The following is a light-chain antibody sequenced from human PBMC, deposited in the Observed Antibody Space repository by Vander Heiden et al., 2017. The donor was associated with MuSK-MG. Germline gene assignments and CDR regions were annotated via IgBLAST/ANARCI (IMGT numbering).Light chain of an antibody. CDR3: QESYSTLWT. CDR2: AAS. V-gene: IGKV1-39*01. J-gene: IGKJ1*01. Sequence: DIQMTHSPSSLSASVGDRVTITCRASRSISSYLHWYQQKPGKAPKLLIYAASSLQSGVPSRFSGSGSETDFTLTISSLQPEDFATYYCQESYSTLWTFGQGTKVEIK. CDR1: RSISSY.